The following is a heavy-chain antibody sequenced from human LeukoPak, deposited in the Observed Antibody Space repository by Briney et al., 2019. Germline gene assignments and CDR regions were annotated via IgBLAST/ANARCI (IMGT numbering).Heavy chain of an antibody. D-gene: IGHD6-6*01. V-gene: IGHV1-3*01. J-gene: IGHJ4*02. CDR3: ARDREIAAYYFDY. Sequence: ASVKVSCKASGYTFTSYSMHWVRQAPGQRLEWMGWINAGNGNTKFSQKFQGRVTITRDTSASTAYMELSSLRSEDTAVYYCARDREIAAYYFDYWGQGTLVTVSS. CDR2: INAGNGNT. CDR1: GYTFTSYS.